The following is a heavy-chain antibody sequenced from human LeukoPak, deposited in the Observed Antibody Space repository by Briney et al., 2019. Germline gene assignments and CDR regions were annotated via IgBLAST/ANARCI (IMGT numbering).Heavy chain of an antibody. Sequence: PGGSLRLPCEASGFSFSSFSMSWVRQAPGKGLEWVSDISGSGANTHYADSVKGRFTISRDNFKNTLYVQMNSLRAEDTAVYYCAKGLASDGWLGRDHWGQGTLVTVSS. D-gene: IGHD5-24*01. CDR3: AKGLASDGWLGRDH. CDR2: ISGSGANT. V-gene: IGHV3-23*01. CDR1: GFSFSSFS. J-gene: IGHJ4*02.